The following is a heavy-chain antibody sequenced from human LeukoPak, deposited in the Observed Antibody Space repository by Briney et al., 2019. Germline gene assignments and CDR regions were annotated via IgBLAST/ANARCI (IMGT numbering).Heavy chain of an antibody. D-gene: IGHD3-3*01. V-gene: IGHV3-13*01. CDR3: ARSLRFLEWFGSYYYGMDV. CDR1: GFTFSSYD. Sequence: PGGSLRLSCAASGFTFSSYDMHWVRQATGKGLEWVSAIGTAGDTYYPGSVKGRFTISRENAKNSLYLQMNSLRAEDTAVYYCARSLRFLEWFGSYYYGMDVWGQGTTVTVSS. J-gene: IGHJ6*02. CDR2: IGTAGDT.